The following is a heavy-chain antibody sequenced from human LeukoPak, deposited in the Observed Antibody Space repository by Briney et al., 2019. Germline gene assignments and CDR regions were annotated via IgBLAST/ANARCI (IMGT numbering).Heavy chain of an antibody. CDR1: GFTFSSYA. CDR2: ISSSGSTI. CDR3: ARRYVDWYGIDY. J-gene: IGHJ4*02. Sequence: GGSLRLSCAASGFTFSSYAMHWVRQAPGKGLEWVSYISSSGSTIYYADSVKGRFTISRDNAKNSLYLQMNSLRAEDTAVYYCARRYVDWYGIDYWGQGTLVTVSS. D-gene: IGHD3-9*01. V-gene: IGHV3-48*03.